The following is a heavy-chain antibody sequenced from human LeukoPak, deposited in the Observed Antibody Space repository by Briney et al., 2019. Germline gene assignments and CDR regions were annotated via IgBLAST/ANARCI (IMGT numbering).Heavy chain of an antibody. Sequence: GESLKISCKTSGYSFTTYWIGWVRQMSGKGLEWMGIIYPGDSDTRYSPSFQGQVTISADKSISTAYLQWSSLKAPDTAMYYCARGFGGNWGFFDYWGQGTLVTVSS. CDR1: GYSFTTYW. J-gene: IGHJ4*02. D-gene: IGHD4-23*01. V-gene: IGHV5-51*01. CDR2: IYPGDSDT. CDR3: ARGFGGNWGFFDY.